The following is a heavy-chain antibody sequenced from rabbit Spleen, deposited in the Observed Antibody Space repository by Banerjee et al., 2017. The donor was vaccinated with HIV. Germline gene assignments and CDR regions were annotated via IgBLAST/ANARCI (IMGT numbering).Heavy chain of an antibody. J-gene: IGHJ4*01. CDR1: GFSFSSSDY. CDR2: INTYTGKP. D-gene: IGHD3-1*01. CDR3: ARDLASVVGWNFNL. V-gene: IGHV1S40*01. Sequence: EESEGGLVKPGASLTLTCTASGFSFSSSDYMCWVRQAPGKGLQWIACINTYTGKPVYATWAKGRFTISRTSSTTVTLQMTSLTAADTATYFCARDLASVVGWNFNLWGQGTLVTVS.